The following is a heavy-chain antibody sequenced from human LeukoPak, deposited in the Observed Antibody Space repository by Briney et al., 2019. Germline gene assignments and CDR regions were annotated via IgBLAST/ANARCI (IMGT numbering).Heavy chain of an antibody. D-gene: IGHD3-10*01. V-gene: IGHV4-59*12. CDR2: IYYSGST. CDR3: ARDGGPMVRGVIIRGNWFDP. Sequence: SETLSLTCTVSGGSISSYYWSWIRQPPGKGLEWIGYIYYSGSTNYSPSLKSRVTISVDTSKNQFSLKLSSVTAADTAVYYCARDGGPMVRGVIIRGNWFDPWGQGTLVTVSS. J-gene: IGHJ5*02. CDR1: GGSISSYY.